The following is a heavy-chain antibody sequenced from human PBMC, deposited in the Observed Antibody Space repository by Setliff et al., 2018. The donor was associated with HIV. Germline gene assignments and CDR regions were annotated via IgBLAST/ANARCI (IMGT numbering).Heavy chain of an antibody. CDR3: AIRGSSGWYVGGYFDY. CDR2: IYTSGTT. D-gene: IGHD6-19*01. J-gene: IGHJ4*02. V-gene: IGHV4-59*10. CDR1: GGSLTGYY. Sequence: PSETLSLTCAIYGGSLTGYYWGWIRQPPGKGLEWIGRIYTSGTTNFNPSLKSRVTISRDPSKNQFSLKLSSVTAADTAVYYCAIRGSSGWYVGGYFDYWGQGTLVTVSS.